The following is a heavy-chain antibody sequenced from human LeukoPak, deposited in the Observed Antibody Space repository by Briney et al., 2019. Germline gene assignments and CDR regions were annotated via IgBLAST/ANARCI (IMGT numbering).Heavy chain of an antibody. V-gene: IGHV4-34*01. D-gene: IGHD2-15*01. J-gene: IGHJ5*02. CDR1: GGSFSGYY. Sequence: SETLSLTCAVYGGSFSGYYWSWIRQPPGKGLEWIGEINHSGSTNYNPSLKSRVTISVDTSKNQFSLKLSSVTAADTAVYYCARVRGYCSGGSCTARFDPWGQGTLVTDSS. CDR3: ARVRGYCSGGSCTARFDP. CDR2: INHSGST.